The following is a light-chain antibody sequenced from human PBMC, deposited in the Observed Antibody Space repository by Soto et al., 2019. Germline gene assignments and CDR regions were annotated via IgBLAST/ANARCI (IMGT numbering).Light chain of an antibody. CDR2: RAS. CDR3: QHNESSPLT. J-gene: IGKJ4*01. Sequence: EIVLTQSPDTLSLSPGERATLSCRASQSVSSALLAWYQQKPGQAPRLLIYRASTSATGIPDRFTGSGSGTDFTRTISRLEPEDFSVYYFQHNESSPLTFGGGTKVETK. CDR1: QSVSSAL. V-gene: IGKV3-20*01.